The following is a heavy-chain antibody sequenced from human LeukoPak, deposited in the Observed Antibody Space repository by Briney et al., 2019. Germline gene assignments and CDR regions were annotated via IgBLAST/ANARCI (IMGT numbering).Heavy chain of an antibody. J-gene: IGHJ4*02. CDR1: GFTVSSNY. CDR3: ARSYYGSGSYFGY. Sequence: GGSLRLSCAASGFTVSSNYMSWVRQAPGKGLEWVSVIYSGGSTHYADSVKGRFTISRDNSKNTLYLQMNSLRAEDTAVYYCARSYYGSGSYFGYWGQGTLVTVSS. V-gene: IGHV3-66*01. D-gene: IGHD3-10*01. CDR2: IYSGGST.